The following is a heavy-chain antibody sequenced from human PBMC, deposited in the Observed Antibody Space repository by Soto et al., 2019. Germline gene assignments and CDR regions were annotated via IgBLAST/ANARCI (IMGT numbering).Heavy chain of an antibody. CDR2: IIPIFGTA. CDR1: GGTFSSYA. V-gene: IGHV1-69*13. Sequence: SVKVSCKASGGTFSSYAISWVRQAPGQGLEWMGGIIPIFGTANYAQKFQGRVTITADESTSTAYMELSSLRSEDTAVYYCARGKYHDFWSGYYTGMTWFDPWGQGTLVTVSS. CDR3: ARGKYHDFWSGYYTGMTWFDP. D-gene: IGHD3-3*01. J-gene: IGHJ5*02.